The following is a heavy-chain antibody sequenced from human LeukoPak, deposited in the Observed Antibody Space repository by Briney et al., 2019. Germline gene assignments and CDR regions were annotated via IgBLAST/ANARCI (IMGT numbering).Heavy chain of an antibody. J-gene: IGHJ5*02. CDR1: GGSISSYY. V-gene: IGHV4-59*08. D-gene: IGHD6-13*01. CDR2: IYYSGST. Sequence: SETLSLTCTVSGGSISSYYWSWVRQPPGKGLEWIGYIYYSGSTNYNPSLKSRVTISVDTSKNQFSLKLSSVTAADTAVYYCARPNSSSWYVWFDPWGQGTLVTVSS. CDR3: ARPNSSSWYVWFDP.